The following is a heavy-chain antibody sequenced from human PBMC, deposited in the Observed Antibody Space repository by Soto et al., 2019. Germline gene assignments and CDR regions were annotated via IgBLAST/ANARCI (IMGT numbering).Heavy chain of an antibody. J-gene: IGHJ4*02. CDR3: ARTDKFNSQSSGWANRFDY. Sequence: EMQLLESGGGLVQPGGSLRLFCAASGFTFTNYAMTWVRHAPGKGLEWVSTITPTVATFYGDTVKGRFTISRDNSRSTVFLQMNSLRADDTAMYYCARTDKFNSQSSGWANRFDYWGQGTLVTVSS. CDR2: ITPTVAT. V-gene: IGHV3-23*01. D-gene: IGHD6-19*01. CDR1: GFTFTNYA.